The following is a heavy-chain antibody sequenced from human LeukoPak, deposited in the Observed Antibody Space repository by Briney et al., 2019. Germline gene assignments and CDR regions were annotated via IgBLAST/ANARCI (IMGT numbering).Heavy chain of an antibody. CDR3: ITGSSSCYGCFDY. D-gene: IGHD2-2*01. J-gene: IGHJ4*02. V-gene: IGHV3-15*01. CDR2: IKSKTDGGTT. CDR1: GFTFSNAW. Sequence: GGSLRLSCAASGFTFSNAWMSWVRQAPGKGLEWVGRIKSKTDGGTTDYAAPVKGRFTISRDDSKNTLYLQMNSLKTEDTAVYYCITGSSSCYGCFDYWGQGTLVTVSS.